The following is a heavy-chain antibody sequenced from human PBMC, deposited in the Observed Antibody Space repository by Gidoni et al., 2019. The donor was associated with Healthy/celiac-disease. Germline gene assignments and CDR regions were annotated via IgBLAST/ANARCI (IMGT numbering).Heavy chain of an antibody. V-gene: IGHV2-5*02. CDR2: IYWDDDK. D-gene: IGHD4-4*01. CDR1: VFSLSTSGVG. J-gene: IGHJ3*02. Sequence: QITLKESGPTLVTPTQTLTLTCTFSVFSLSTSGVGVGWIRQSPGKALEWLALIYWDDDKRYSPSLKSRLTITKDTSKNQVVLTMTNMDPVDTATYDCARDYTRGAVDIWGQGTMVTVSS. CDR3: ARDYTRGAVDI.